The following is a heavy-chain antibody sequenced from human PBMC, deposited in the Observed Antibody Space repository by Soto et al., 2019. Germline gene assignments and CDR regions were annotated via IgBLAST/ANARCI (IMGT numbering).Heavy chain of an antibody. D-gene: IGHD3-10*01. CDR2: IWYDGSNK. J-gene: IGHJ3*02. CDR1: GFTFSSYG. V-gene: IGHV3-33*01. CDR3: ARGGYYGAGPDAFDI. Sequence: QVQLVESGGGVVQPGRSLRLSCAASGFTFSSYGMHWVRQAPGKGLEWVAVIWYDGSNKYYADSVKGRFTISRDNSKNTLYLQMISLRAEDTAVYYCARGGYYGAGPDAFDIWGQGTMVTVSS.